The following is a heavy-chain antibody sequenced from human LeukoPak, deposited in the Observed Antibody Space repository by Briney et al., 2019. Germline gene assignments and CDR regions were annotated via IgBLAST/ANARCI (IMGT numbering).Heavy chain of an antibody. Sequence: GGSLRLSCAASGFTFSDYYMSWIRQAPGKGLEWVSYISSSGSTIYYADSVKGRFTISRDNAKNSLYLQMNSLRAEDTAVYYCARGRYYGSGSYHYATGDWFDPWGQGTLVTVSS. CDR1: GFTFSDYY. D-gene: IGHD3-10*01. CDR3: ARGRYYGSGSYHYATGDWFDP. V-gene: IGHV3-11*01. J-gene: IGHJ5*02. CDR2: ISSSGSTI.